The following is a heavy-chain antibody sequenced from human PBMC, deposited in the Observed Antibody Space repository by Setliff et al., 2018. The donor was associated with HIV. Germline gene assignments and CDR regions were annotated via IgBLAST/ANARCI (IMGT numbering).Heavy chain of an antibody. CDR2: IYYIGGA. V-gene: IGHV4-31*03. CDR1: GGSINSGGYY. CDR3: ARESMLRGLRHAVDI. Sequence: SETLSLTCTVSGGSINSGGYYWTWVRQQPGKGLQWIGYIYYIGGAYYDPSLKSRVTISLDTSKNHFSLNLSSVTAADTAVYYCARESMLRGLRHAVDIWGQGTMVTVSS. D-gene: IGHD3-10*01. J-gene: IGHJ3*02.